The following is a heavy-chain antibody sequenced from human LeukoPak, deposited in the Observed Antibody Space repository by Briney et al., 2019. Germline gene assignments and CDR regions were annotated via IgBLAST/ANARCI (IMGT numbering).Heavy chain of an antibody. D-gene: IGHD6-13*01. Sequence: GASLQISCKGSGSSFTSYWIGWVRPLPGKGLEWMGIIYPGDSDTRYSPSFQGQVTISADKSISTAYLQWSSLKASDTAMYYCARHSSSWPIDAFDIWGQGTMVTVSS. J-gene: IGHJ3*02. CDR2: IYPGDSDT. CDR1: GSSFTSYW. CDR3: ARHSSSWPIDAFDI. V-gene: IGHV5-51*01.